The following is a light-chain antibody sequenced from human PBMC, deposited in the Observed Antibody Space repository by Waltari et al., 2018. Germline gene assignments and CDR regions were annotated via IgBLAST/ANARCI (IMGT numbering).Light chain of an antibody. Sequence: DVVLTQSPLSLPVSVGQPPSIACRSSRSLVHSNGNTYLAWFHQRPDQSPRRLLYRVSERDSGVPDRFNGSGSATDFTLRISRVEAEDVGLYYCMQETHWPVYSFGQGTKLEIK. CDR1: RSLVHSNGNTY. V-gene: IGKV2-30*02. CDR2: RVS. CDR3: MQETHWPVYS. J-gene: IGKJ2*03.